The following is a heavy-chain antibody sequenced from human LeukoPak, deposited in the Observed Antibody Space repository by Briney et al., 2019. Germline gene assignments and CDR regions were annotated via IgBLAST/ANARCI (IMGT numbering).Heavy chain of an antibody. CDR1: GGTFSSYA. CDR3: ARDHNPIVVVPAATSAFDP. J-gene: IGHJ5*02. D-gene: IGHD2-2*01. Sequence: SVKVSCKASGGTFSSYAISWVRQAPGQGLEWMGGIIPIFGTANYAQKFQGRVTITADESTSTAYMELSSLRSEDAAVYYCARDHNPIVVVPAATSAFDPWGQGTLVTVSS. CDR2: IIPIFGTA. V-gene: IGHV1-69*01.